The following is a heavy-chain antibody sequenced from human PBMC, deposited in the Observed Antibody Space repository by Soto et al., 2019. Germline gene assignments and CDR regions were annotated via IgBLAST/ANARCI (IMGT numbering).Heavy chain of an antibody. CDR1: GGSISNYY. CDR3: GRDMVDRGGSTTHYYYGMDV. D-gene: IGHD3-10*01. Sequence: QVQLQESGPGLVKPSETLSLTCTASGGSISNYYWSWIRQPPGKGLEWIGYIYYRGSTNYNPSLQIPVIRSVDASKNQFSLKLSSVIAADTAVYYCGRDMVDRGGSTTHYYYGMDVWGQGTTDTVSS. J-gene: IGHJ6*02. CDR2: IYYRGST. V-gene: IGHV4-59*01.